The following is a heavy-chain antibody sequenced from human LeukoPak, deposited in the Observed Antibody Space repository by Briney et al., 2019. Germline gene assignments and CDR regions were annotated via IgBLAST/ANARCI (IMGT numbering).Heavy chain of an antibody. CDR1: GFTVSSNY. Sequence: GGSLRLSCAASGFTVSSNYMSWVRQAPGKGLEWVSVIYSGGSTYYADSVKGRSTISRDNSKNTLYLQMNSLRAEDTAVYYCARVGPRRGSFGDYFDYWGQGTLVTVSS. J-gene: IGHJ4*02. V-gene: IGHV3-53*01. D-gene: IGHD1-26*01. CDR3: ARVGPRRGSFGDYFDY. CDR2: IYSGGST.